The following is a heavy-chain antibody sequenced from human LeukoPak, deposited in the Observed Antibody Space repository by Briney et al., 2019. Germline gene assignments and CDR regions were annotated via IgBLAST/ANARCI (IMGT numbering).Heavy chain of an antibody. Sequence: GGSLRLSCAAYGFTFSSYAMHWVRQAPGKGLEWVTVISYDGSNEYYADSVKGRITISRDNSKDTLYLQMNSLRAEDTAVYYCASGGDTDSRYFKYWGQGTLVTVSS. CDR1: GFTFSSYA. V-gene: IGHV3-30-3*01. CDR2: ISYDGSNE. D-gene: IGHD3-22*01. CDR3: ASGGDTDSRYFKY. J-gene: IGHJ1*01.